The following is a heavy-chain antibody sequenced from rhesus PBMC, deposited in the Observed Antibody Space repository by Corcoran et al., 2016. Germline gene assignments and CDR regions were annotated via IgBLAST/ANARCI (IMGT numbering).Heavy chain of an antibody. V-gene: IGHV3-54*02. CDR3: TRFDV. J-gene: IGHJ5-1*01. Sequence: EVQLGESGGGLVQPVGSLRLSCAASVFPFSIYCLPCVRQAAGKGLEWVAVISADGSNKYFADSVKDRCTISRDNSNNILYLQMNNLKLEDTAVYYCTRFDVWGPGVLVTVSS. CDR1: VFPFSIYC. CDR2: ISADGSNK.